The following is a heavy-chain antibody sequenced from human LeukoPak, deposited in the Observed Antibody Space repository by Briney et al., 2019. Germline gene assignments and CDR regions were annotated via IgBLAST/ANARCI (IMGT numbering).Heavy chain of an antibody. CDR2: MNPNSGNT. V-gene: IGHV1-8*01. D-gene: IGHD2-2*02. CDR3: ASHVVVPAAIQEGRSYWYFDL. CDR1: GYTFTSYD. J-gene: IGHJ2*01. Sequence: HWASVKVSCKASGYTFTSYDINWVRQATGQGLEWMGWMNPNSGNTGYAQKFQGRVTITRNTSISTAYMELSSLRSEDTAVYYCASHVVVPAAIQEGRSYWYFDLWGRGTLVTVSS.